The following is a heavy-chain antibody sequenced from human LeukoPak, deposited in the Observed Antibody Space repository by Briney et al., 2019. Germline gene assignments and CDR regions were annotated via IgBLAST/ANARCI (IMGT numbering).Heavy chain of an antibody. D-gene: IGHD2-15*01. J-gene: IGHJ4*02. V-gene: IGHV1-18*01. CDR3: ASGYCSAGGCYGLCDY. Sequence: ASVKVSCKASGYTFTSYGISWVRQAPGQGLEWMGWISAYNGNTNYAQKLQGRVTMTTDTSTSTAYMELRSLRSDDTAVYYCASGYCSAGGCYGLCDYWGQGTLVTVSS. CDR2: ISAYNGNT. CDR1: GYTFTSYG.